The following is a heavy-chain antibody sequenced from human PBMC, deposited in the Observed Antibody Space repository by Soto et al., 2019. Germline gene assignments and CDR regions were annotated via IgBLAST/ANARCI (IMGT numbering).Heavy chain of an antibody. CDR1: GYIFTSYC. D-gene: IGHD2-15*01. V-gene: IGHV1-18*01. Sequence: SVKVSFKTSGYIFTSYCISWVRQAPGQWLEWMGWISAYNGNTNYAQKLQGRVTMTTDTATSRAYMELTRLRSDDTAVYYCARGCRCYSPHYYVMEVWGQGTTETVSS. CDR3: ARGCRCYSPHYYVMEV. J-gene: IGHJ6*02. CDR2: ISAYNGNT.